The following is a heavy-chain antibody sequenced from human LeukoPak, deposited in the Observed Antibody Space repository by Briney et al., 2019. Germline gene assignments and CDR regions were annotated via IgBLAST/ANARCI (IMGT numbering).Heavy chain of an antibody. CDR2: IYYSGST. V-gene: IGHV4-59*08. CDR3: ARHAGGRQNWFDS. Sequence: SETLSLTCTVSGGSISSFYWSWIRQPPGKGLEWIGYIYYSGSTNYNPSLKSRVTISVDTSRTHFSLKLSSVTAADTAVYYCARHAGGRQNWFDSWGQGTLVTVSP. CDR1: GGSISSFY. J-gene: IGHJ5*02. D-gene: IGHD3-16*01.